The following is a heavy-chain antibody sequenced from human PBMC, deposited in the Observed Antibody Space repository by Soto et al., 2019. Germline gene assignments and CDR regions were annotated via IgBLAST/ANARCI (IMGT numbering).Heavy chain of an antibody. D-gene: IGHD3-10*01. Sequence: KPSETLSLTCAVSGVSISDYHWSWIRQPPGKGLEWIGYIYYSGTTNYNPSLQSRVTISVDTSNKLSLRLTSVTAADTAVYYCAREGLTTVRGVSHESFDVWGHGTMVTVSS. V-gene: IGHV4-59*01. CDR2: IYYSGTT. CDR1: GVSISDYH. J-gene: IGHJ3*01. CDR3: AREGLTTVRGVSHESFDV.